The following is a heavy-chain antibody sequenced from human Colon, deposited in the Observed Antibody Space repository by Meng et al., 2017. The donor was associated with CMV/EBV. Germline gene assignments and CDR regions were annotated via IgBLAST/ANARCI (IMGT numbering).Heavy chain of an antibody. CDR1: GFTFDDYA. CDR2: ISTISGFM. V-gene: IGHV3-21*01. D-gene: IGHD4-11*01. J-gene: IGHJ5*02. CDR3: ARDSNDYSDYAHWFDA. Sequence: GGSLRLSCAASGFTFDDYAMHWVRPAPGKGLEWVSSISTISGFMYYADSVRGRFTISRDNAKNSVYLQMNRLRAEDTAVYYCARDSNDYSDYAHWFDAWGQGTLVTVSS.